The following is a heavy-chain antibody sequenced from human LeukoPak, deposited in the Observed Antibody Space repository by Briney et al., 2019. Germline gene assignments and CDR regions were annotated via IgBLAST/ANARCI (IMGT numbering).Heavy chain of an antibody. J-gene: IGHJ4*02. CDR1: GFIVGHNY. V-gene: IGHV3-53*01. Sequence: PGGSLRLSCAASGFIVGHNYMSWVRQAPGKGLEWVSVIYSDGRTYYADSVKGRFTISRDNSKNTLYLHMNSLRAEDTAVYYCARDLGYYYDSSGYPYYFDYWGQGTLVTVSS. CDR3: ARDLGYYYDSSGYPYYFDY. D-gene: IGHD3-22*01. CDR2: IYSDGRT.